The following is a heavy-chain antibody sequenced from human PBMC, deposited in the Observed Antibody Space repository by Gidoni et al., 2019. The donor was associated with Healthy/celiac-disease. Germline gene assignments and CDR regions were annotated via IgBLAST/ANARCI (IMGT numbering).Heavy chain of an antibody. J-gene: IGHJ4*02. D-gene: IGHD1-26*01. CDR2: ISSNGGST. V-gene: IGHV3-64*01. CDR1: GFTFSSYA. CDR3: ARGGWETGWELLGEFDY. Sequence: EVQLVESGGHLVQPGGSLRLSCAASGFTFSSYAMHWVRQAPGKGLEYVSAISSNGGSTYYANSVKGRFTISRDNSKNTLYLQMGSLRAEDMAVYYCARGGWETGWELLGEFDYWGQGTLVTVSS.